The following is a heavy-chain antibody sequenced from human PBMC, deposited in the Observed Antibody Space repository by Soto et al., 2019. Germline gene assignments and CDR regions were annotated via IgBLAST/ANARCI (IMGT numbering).Heavy chain of an antibody. CDR2: ISYDGSNK. V-gene: IGHV3-30-3*01. D-gene: IGHD1-26*01. Sequence: GSLRLSCAASGFTFSSYAMHWVRQAPGKGLEWVAVISYDGSNKYYADSVKGRFTISRDNSKNTLYLQMNSLRAEDTAAYYCARELPFITAEDGMDVWGQGTTVTSP. CDR1: GFTFSSYA. CDR3: ARELPFITAEDGMDV. J-gene: IGHJ6*02.